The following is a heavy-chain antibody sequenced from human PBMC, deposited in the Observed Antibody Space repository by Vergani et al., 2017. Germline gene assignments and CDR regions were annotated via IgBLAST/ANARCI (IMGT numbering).Heavy chain of an antibody. CDR2: ISWNSGSI. CDR3: ARDTYYYDSSGYQFDY. V-gene: IGHV3-9*01. CDR1: GFTFDDYA. J-gene: IGHJ4*02. D-gene: IGHD3-22*01. Sequence: EVQLVESGGGLVQPGRSLRLSCAASGFTFDDYAMHWVRQAPGKGLEWVSGISWNSGSIGYADSVKGRFTISRDNAKNSLYLQMNSLRAEDTALYYCARDTYYYDSSGYQFDYWGQGTLVTVSS.